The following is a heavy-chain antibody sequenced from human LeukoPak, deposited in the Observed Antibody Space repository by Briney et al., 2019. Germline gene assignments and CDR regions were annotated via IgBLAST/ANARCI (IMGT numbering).Heavy chain of an antibody. CDR2: INPSGGST. J-gene: IGHJ6*02. CDR1: GYTFTNYY. D-gene: IGHD3-16*01. CDR3: AREIGMGAFDYYYYGMDV. V-gene: IGHV1-46*01. Sequence: ASVKVSCKVSGYTFTNYYMHWVRQAPGQGLEWMGIINPSGGSTSYAQKFQGRVTMTRDTSTSTVYMELSSLRSEDTAVYYCAREIGMGAFDYYYYGMDVWGQGTTVTVSS.